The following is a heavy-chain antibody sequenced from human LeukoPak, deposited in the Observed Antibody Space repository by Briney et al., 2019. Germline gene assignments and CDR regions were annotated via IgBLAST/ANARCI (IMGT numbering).Heavy chain of an antibody. V-gene: IGHV1-24*01. CDR1: GYTLTELS. CDR3: ATNAKGWSDAFDI. CDR2: FDPEDGET. Sequence: ASVKVSCKVSGYTLTELSMHWVRQAPGKELEWMGGFDPEDGETIYAQKFQGRVTMTEDTSTDTAYMELSSLRSEDTAVYYCATNAKGWSDAFDIWGQGTMVTVSS. J-gene: IGHJ3*02. D-gene: IGHD2-15*01.